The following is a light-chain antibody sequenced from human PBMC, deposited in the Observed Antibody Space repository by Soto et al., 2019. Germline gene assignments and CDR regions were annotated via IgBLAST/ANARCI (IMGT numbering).Light chain of an antibody. Sequence: EIVLTQSPGTLSLSPGERATLSCRASQSGSSNYLAWYQQKRCQAPRLLIYGASSRATGIPTRFSGSGSGTDFTLTISRLEPEDFAVYYCQQYDTSPRTFGQGTKVEI. V-gene: IGKV3-20*01. CDR1: QSGSSNY. CDR2: GAS. CDR3: QQYDTSPRT. J-gene: IGKJ1*01.